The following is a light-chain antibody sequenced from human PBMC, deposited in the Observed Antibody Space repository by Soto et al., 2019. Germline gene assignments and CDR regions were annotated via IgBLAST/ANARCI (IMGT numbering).Light chain of an antibody. V-gene: IGKV3-11*01. CDR3: QQRTTWPT. J-gene: IGKJ4*01. Sequence: ENVLTQSPATLSLSPGDRATLSCRASQSVTSALAWFQQKPGQAPRLLIYDVSRRATGIPARFSGSGSGTDFTLTINSLEPEDFAVYYCQQRTTWPTFGGGTKVDI. CDR1: QSVTSA. CDR2: DVS.